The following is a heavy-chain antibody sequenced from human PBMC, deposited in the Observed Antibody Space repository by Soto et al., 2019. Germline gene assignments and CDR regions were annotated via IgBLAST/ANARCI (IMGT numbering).Heavy chain of an antibody. V-gene: IGHV4-30-4*01. CDR3: ARVPYYGDPLYFDY. CDR1: GGSISSGDYY. CDR2: IYYSGST. D-gene: IGHD4-17*01. Sequence: PSETLSLTCTVSGGSISSGDYYRSWIRQPPGKGLEWIGYIYYSGSTYYNPSLKSRVTISVDTSKNQFSLKLSSVTAADTAVYYCARVPYYGDPLYFDYRGQGTLVTVSS. J-gene: IGHJ4*02.